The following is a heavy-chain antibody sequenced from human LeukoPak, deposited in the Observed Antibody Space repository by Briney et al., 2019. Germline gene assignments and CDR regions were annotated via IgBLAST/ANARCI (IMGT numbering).Heavy chain of an antibody. J-gene: IGHJ4*02. Sequence: SETLSLTCTVSGGSISSYYWSWIRQPPGKGLEWIGYIYYSGSTNYNPSLKSRVTISVDTSKNQFSLKLTSVTAADTAVYYCAREGGGFDYWGQGTLVTVSS. D-gene: IGHD3-16*01. CDR1: GGSISSYY. V-gene: IGHV4-59*12. CDR3: AREGGGFDY. CDR2: IYYSGST.